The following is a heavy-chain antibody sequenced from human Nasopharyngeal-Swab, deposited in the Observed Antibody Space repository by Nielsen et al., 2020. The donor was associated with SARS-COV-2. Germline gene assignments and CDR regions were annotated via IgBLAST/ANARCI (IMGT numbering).Heavy chain of an antibody. CDR2: INPNSGGT. CDR3: ARAKYSGYEVYY. J-gene: IGHJ4*02. Sequence: ASVKVSCKASGYTFTGYYMHWVRQAPRQGLEWMGWINPNSGGTNYAQKFQGRVTMTRDTSISTAYMELSRLRSDDTAVYYCARAKYSGYEVYYWGQGTLVTVSS. D-gene: IGHD5-12*01. CDR1: GYTFTGYY. V-gene: IGHV1-2*02.